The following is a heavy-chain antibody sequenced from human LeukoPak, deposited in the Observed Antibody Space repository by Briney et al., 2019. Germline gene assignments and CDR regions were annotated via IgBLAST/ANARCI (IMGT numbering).Heavy chain of an antibody. CDR1: GYTFTSYA. J-gene: IGHJ4*02. Sequence: ASVKVSCKASGYTFTSYAMNWVRQAPGQGLEWMGWINTNTANPTYAQGFTGRFVFSLDASVSTAYLQISSLKAEDTAVYYCARRGYDYVWGSYRLQPFCDYWGQGTLVTVSS. CDR3: ARRGYDYVWGSYRLQPFCDY. V-gene: IGHV7-4-1*02. D-gene: IGHD3-16*02. CDR2: INTNTANP.